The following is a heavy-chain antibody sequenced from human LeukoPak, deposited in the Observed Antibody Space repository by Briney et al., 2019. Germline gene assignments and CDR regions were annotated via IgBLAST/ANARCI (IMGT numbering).Heavy chain of an antibody. J-gene: IGHJ4*02. D-gene: IGHD2-2*01. CDR3: ARQEEYCSSTSCYDY. CDR2: IYYSGST. Sequence: SETLSLTCTVSGGSISSNSYYWGWIRQPPGKGLQWIGSIYYSGSTYYNPSLKSRVTISVDTSKNQFSLKLSSVTAADTAVYYCARQEEYCSSTSCYDYWGQGTLVTVSS. CDR1: GGSISSNSYY. V-gene: IGHV4-39*01.